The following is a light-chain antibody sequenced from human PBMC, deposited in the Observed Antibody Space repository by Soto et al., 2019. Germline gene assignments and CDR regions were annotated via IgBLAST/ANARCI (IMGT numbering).Light chain of an antibody. CDR2: ATS. Sequence: DIQMTQSPSSLSASVGDRVNITCRASQTVSSYLNWYQQKPRTVPKLLIYATSNLQSGVPSRFSGRGFGTDFTLTISSLQPEDFATYCCQQSFTTPSFGQGTRLEIK. V-gene: IGKV1-39*01. CDR3: QQSFTTPS. J-gene: IGKJ5*01. CDR1: QTVSSY.